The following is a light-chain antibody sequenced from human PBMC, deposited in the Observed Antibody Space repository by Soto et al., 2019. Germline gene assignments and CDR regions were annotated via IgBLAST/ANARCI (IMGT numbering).Light chain of an antibody. J-gene: IGKJ1*01. CDR2: GAS. CDR3: QQYGSSPRT. V-gene: IGKV3-20*01. Sequence: EIVLTQSPATLSLSPGERATLSCGASQSVSSTYLGWYQQKPGQAPRLLIYGASSRATGIPDRFSGSGSGTDFTLTISRLEPEDFAVYYCQQYGSSPRTFGQGTKVDIK. CDR1: QSVSSTY.